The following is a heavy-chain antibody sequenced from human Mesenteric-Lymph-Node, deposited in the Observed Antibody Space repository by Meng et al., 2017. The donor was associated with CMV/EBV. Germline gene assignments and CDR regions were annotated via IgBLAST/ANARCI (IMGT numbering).Heavy chain of an antibody. V-gene: IGHV4-61*01. CDR1: GGSVSSGSYY. D-gene: IGHD1-26*01. CDR2: IYYSGST. CDR3: ARAGGRITYFDQ. Sequence: GSLRLSCTVSGGSVSSGSYYWSWIRQPPGKGLEWIGYIYYSGSTNYNPSLKSRVTISVDTSKNQFSLELTSVTAADTAVYYCARAGGRITYFDQWGQGTLVTVSS. J-gene: IGHJ4*02.